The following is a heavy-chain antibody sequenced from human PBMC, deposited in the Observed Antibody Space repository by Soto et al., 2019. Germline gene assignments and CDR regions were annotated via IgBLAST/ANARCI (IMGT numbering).Heavy chain of an antibody. Sequence: GESLKISCEASGFIFTNSWMHWVRQVPGKGLVWVSRIDTSGSSTSYADSVKGRFTISRDNAKNTVSLQMNSLRAEDTGVYYCAKDSWYFDLWSQGSLVTVSS. CDR2: IDTSGSST. V-gene: IGHV3-74*01. CDR3: AKDSWYFDL. J-gene: IGHJ4*02. CDR1: GFIFTNSW. D-gene: IGHD6-13*01.